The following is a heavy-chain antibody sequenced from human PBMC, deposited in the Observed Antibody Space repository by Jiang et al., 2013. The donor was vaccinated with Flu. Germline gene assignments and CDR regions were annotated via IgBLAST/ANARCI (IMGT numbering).Heavy chain of an antibody. CDR3: ASVTYYYDSSGYPAPYYFDY. V-gene: IGHV4-59*01. J-gene: IGHJ4*02. CDR2: IYYSGST. Sequence: SISSYYWSWIRQPPGKGLEWIGYIYYSGSTNYNPSLKGRVTISVDTSKNQFSLKLSSVTAADTAVYYCASVTYYYDSSGYPAPYYFDYWGQGTLVTVSS. D-gene: IGHD3-22*01. CDR1: SISSYY.